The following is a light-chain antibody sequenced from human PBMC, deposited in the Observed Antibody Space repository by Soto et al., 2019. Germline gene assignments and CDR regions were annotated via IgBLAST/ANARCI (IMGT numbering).Light chain of an antibody. Sequence: ELVLTQSPGSLSLSPGERATLSCWASQSISGNYLAWHRQKPGQAPRLLIYGASNRATGIPDRFRGSGSGTDFSLTISRLEPEDFAVYYCQQYGRSAIFTLGPGTTVEVK. J-gene: IGKJ3*01. CDR2: GAS. V-gene: IGKV3-20*01. CDR1: QSISGNY. CDR3: QQYGRSAIFT.